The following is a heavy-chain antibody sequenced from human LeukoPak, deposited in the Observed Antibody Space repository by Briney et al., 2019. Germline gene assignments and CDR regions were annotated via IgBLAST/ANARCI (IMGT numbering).Heavy chain of an antibody. CDR1: GFTSSNYW. J-gene: IGHJ4*02. Sequence: GGSLRLSCAASGFTSSNYWIHWVRQAPGKGLVWVSRINSDGSRTSYADSVKGRFTTSRDNAKNTVYLQMNSLRAEDTAVYYCARSTYTSTSSAYWGQGTLVAVSS. CDR2: INSDGSRT. V-gene: IGHV3-74*01. CDR3: ARSTYTSTSSAY. D-gene: IGHD6-6*01.